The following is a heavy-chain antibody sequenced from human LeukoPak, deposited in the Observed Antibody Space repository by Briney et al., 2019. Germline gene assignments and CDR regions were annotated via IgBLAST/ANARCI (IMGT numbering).Heavy chain of an antibody. J-gene: IGHJ4*02. Sequence: GGSLRLSCAASGFTFDDYTMHWVRQAPGKGLEWVSLISWDGGSTYYADSVKGRFTISRDNSKNTLYLQMGSLRAEDMAVYYCARDGGGSSGYYWGLGYWGQGTLVTVSS. CDR2: ISWDGGST. D-gene: IGHD3-22*01. V-gene: IGHV3-43*01. CDR3: ARDGGGSSGYYWGLGY. CDR1: GFTFDDYT.